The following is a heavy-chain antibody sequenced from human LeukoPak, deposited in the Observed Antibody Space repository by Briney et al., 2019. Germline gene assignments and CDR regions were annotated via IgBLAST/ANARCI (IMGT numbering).Heavy chain of an antibody. CDR2: ISAYNGNT. CDR1: GYTFTSYG. J-gene: IGHJ5*02. Sequence: ASVKVSCKASGYTFTSYGISWVRQAPGQGLEWMGWISAYNGNTNYAQKLQGRVTMTTDTSTSTAYIELGSLRSDDTAVYYCARGLLSSTRRNNWFDPWGQGTLVTVSS. D-gene: IGHD2-2*01. V-gene: IGHV1-18*01. CDR3: ARGLLSSTRRNNWFDP.